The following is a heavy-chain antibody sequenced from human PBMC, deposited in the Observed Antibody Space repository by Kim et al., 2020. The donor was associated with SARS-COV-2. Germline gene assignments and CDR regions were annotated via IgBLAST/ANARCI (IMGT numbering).Heavy chain of an antibody. V-gene: IGHV3-48*03. D-gene: IGHD2-15*01. CDR2: ISSSGSTI. CDR1: GFTFSSYE. Sequence: GGSLRLSCAAFGFTFSSYEMNWVRQAPGKGLEWVSYISSSGSTIYYADSVKGRFTISRDNAKNSLYLQMNSLRAEDTAVYYCARDYCSGGSCYLSYWYFDLWGRGTLVTVSS. CDR3: ARDYCSGGSCYLSYWYFDL. J-gene: IGHJ2*01.